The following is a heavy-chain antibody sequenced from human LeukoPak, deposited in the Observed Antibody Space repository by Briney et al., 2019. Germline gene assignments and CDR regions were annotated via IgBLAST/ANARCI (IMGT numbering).Heavy chain of an antibody. J-gene: IGHJ4*02. Sequence: SETLSLTCTVSGGSISSYHWSWIRQPAGKGLEWIGRIYTSGSTNYNPSLKSRVTMSVDTSKNQFSLELSSVTAADTAVYYCARDGDLGIFDYWGQGTLVTVSS. CDR2: IYTSGST. CDR3: ARDGDLGIFDY. V-gene: IGHV4-4*07. D-gene: IGHD3-16*01. CDR1: GGSISSYH.